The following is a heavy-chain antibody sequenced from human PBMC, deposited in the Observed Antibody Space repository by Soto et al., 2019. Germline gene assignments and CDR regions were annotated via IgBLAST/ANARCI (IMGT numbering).Heavy chain of an antibody. CDR1: GFIISSNW. CDR3: ARGPSGWYGLDY. Sequence: EVQLVESGGGLVQPGGSLRLSCADSGFIISSNWMHWVRQAPGKGLVWVSRINSDGSTTSYADSVKGRFTIARDNARNTEYLQMYSLRAEDAAVYYCARGPSGWYGLDYWGQGTLVTVSS. D-gene: IGHD6-19*01. V-gene: IGHV3-74*01. J-gene: IGHJ4*02. CDR2: INSDGSTT.